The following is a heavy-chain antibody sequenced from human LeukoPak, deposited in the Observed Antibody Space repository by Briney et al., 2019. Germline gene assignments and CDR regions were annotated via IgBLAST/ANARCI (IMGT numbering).Heavy chain of an antibody. D-gene: IGHD6-19*01. CDR2: ISYDGSNK. J-gene: IGHJ4*02. V-gene: IGHV3-30*18. CDR1: GFTFSSYG. CDR3: AKDLPEQWLVLDY. Sequence: GGSLRLSCAASGFTFSSYGMHWVRQAPGKGLEWVAVISYDGSNKYYADSVKGRFTISRDNSKNTLYLQMNSLRAEDTAVYYCAKDLPEQWLVLDYWGQGTLVTVSS.